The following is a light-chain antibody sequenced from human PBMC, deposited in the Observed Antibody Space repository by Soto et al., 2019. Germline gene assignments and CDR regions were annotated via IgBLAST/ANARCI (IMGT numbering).Light chain of an antibody. J-gene: IGKJ4*01. CDR3: QQSYTSPVT. V-gene: IGKV3-15*01. CDR2: DAS. CDR1: ESVRKN. Sequence: IVMTQSPATLSVSPGERATLSCRASESVRKNLAWYQQKPGQAPRLLIYDASTRATDVPGRFSASGSGTEFTLTINSLQSEDFAVYYCQQSYTSPVTFGGGTKV.